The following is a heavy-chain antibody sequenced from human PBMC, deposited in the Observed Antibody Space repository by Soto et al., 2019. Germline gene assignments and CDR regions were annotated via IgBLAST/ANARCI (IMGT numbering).Heavy chain of an antibody. Sequence: ASVKVSCKASGYSFTSYGISWVRQAPGQGLEWMGWISAYNGNTNYAQKLQGRVTMTTDTSTSTAYMELRSLRSDDTAVYYCARDRPTNWGSRAPIDYWGQGTLVTVSS. CDR2: ISAYNGNT. CDR3: ARDRPTNWGSRAPIDY. D-gene: IGHD7-27*01. CDR1: GYSFTSYG. V-gene: IGHV1-18*01. J-gene: IGHJ4*02.